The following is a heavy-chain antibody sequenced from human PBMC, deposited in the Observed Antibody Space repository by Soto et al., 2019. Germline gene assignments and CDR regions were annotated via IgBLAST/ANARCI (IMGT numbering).Heavy chain of an antibody. CDR3: ASCSMARGVYDAFDI. J-gene: IGHJ3*02. Sequence: QVQLVQSGAEVKKPGSSVKVSCKASGGTFSSYAISWVRQAPGQGLEWMGGIIPIFATANYAQKFQGRVTITADEFTSTAYMDLSSLRSEDTAVYYCASCSMARGVYDAFDIWGQGTMVTVSS. CDR2: IIPIFATA. CDR1: GGTFSSYA. D-gene: IGHD3-10*01. V-gene: IGHV1-69*01.